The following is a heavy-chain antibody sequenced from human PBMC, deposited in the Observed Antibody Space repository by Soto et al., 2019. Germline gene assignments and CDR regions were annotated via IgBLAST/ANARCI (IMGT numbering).Heavy chain of an antibody. CDR3: AKDQYGDYEAHGMDV. J-gene: IGHJ6*02. D-gene: IGHD4-17*01. Sequence: GGPLKLSCPPSGSPSITSAIPWVRQAPAKGLKWVAVISYDESIKYYADSVKARLTIPRDNSKNTLYLQMNSLRAEDTAGYYCAKDQYGDYEAHGMDVWVQGTTVTVSS. CDR1: GSPSITSA. CDR2: ISYDESIK. V-gene: IGHV3-30*18.